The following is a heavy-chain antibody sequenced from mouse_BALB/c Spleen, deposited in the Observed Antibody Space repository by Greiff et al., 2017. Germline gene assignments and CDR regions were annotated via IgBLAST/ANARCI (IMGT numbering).Heavy chain of an antibody. Sequence: EVQLQESGPGLVKPSQSLSLTCSVTGYSITSGYYWNWIRQFPGNKLEWMGYISYDGSNNYNPSLKNRISITRDTSKNQFFLKLNSVTTEDTATYYCARDRPTFDYWGQGTTLTVSS. CDR3: ARDRPTFDY. J-gene: IGHJ2*01. CDR1: GYSITSGYY. CDR2: ISYDGSN. V-gene: IGHV3-6*02.